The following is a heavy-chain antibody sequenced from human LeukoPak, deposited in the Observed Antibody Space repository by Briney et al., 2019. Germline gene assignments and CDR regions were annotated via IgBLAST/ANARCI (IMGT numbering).Heavy chain of an antibody. CDR2: IYSDGRT. J-gene: IGHJ3*02. D-gene: IGHD3-22*01. V-gene: IGHV3-53*01. Sequence: GGSLRLSCAASDFTVSNMYMTWVRQAPGKGLEWVSLIYSDGRTDYADSVKGRYTISRDNSKNTVYLQMNSLRVEDTAVYYCARGLFLSGYLDAFDIWGQGTVVTVSS. CDR3: ARGLFLSGYLDAFDI. CDR1: DFTVSNMY.